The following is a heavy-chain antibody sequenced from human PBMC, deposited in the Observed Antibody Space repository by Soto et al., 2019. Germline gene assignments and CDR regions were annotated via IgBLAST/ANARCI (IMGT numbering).Heavy chain of an antibody. Sequence: PGGSLRLSCTASGFTFGAYTMAWFRQAPGKGRRWVGSNRMTWLGTTTAYDASAKDRFSISRHDSKSVAYLHMNSLRTEDTAVYSCTRVREWLIQVPSRYYGLDFWGQGTTVTVSS. J-gene: IGHJ6*02. D-gene: IGHD6-19*01. V-gene: IGHV3-49*03. CDR1: GFTFGAYT. CDR3: TRVREWLIQVPSRYYGLDF. CDR2: NRMTWLGTTT.